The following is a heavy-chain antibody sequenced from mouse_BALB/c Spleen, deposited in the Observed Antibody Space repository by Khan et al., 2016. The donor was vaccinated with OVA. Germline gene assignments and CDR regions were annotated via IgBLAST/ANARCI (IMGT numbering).Heavy chain of an antibody. Sequence: EVQLQESGPGLVKPSQSLSLTCTVTGYSITSEYAWNWIRQFPGNKLEWMGYINYSGNTRFNPSLKSRTSITRDTSKNQFFLQLISVTSEDTATYYCARKDYYDYDTFPYWGQGTLVTVSA. CDR2: INYSGNT. D-gene: IGHD2-4*01. CDR3: ARKDYYDYDTFPY. CDR1: GYSITSEYA. J-gene: IGHJ3*01. V-gene: IGHV3-2*02.